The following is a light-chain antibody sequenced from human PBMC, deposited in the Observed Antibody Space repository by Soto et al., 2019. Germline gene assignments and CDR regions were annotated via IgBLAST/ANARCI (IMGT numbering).Light chain of an antibody. Sequence: QSALTQPRSVSRTPGQSVTISCTGTSSDVGGYNYVSWYQQHPGEAPKLMIYDVGKRPSGVPDRFSGSKSGNTASLTISGLQAEDEADYYCCSYAGSYSWVFGGGTKLTVL. J-gene: IGLJ3*02. CDR2: DVG. CDR3: CSYAGSYSWV. CDR1: SSDVGGYNY. V-gene: IGLV2-11*01.